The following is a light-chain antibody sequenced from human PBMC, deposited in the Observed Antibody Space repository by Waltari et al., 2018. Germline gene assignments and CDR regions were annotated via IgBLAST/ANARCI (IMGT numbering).Light chain of an antibody. CDR1: QSVRTY. Sequence: DIQMTQSPSTLSVSVGDRVTITCRASQSVRTYLAWYQQKPGKAPKLLIYKASTLESGVPSRFSGSGSGTEFTLTIASLQPDDFGTYYCQQYNTYSWTFGQGTEVDIK. J-gene: IGKJ1*01. CDR3: QQYNTYSWT. V-gene: IGKV1-5*03. CDR2: KAS.